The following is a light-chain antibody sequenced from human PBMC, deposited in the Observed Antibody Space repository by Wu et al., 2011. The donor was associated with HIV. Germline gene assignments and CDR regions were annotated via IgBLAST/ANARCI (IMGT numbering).Light chain of an antibody. CDR1: QSVGSSY. J-gene: IGKJ4*01. CDR3: QQYGSSPFT. V-gene: IGKV3-20*01. Sequence: EIVLTQSPGTRSLSPGERGTLSCRASQSVGSSYLAWYQQKPGQAPRLLIYGASSRATGIPDRFSGSGSGTDFTLTIRRLEPEDFAVYYCQQYGSSPFTFGGGTKVEIK. CDR2: GAS.